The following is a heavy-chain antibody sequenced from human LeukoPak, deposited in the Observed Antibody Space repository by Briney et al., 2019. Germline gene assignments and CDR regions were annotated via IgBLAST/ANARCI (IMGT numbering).Heavy chain of an antibody. Sequence: SETLSLTCTVSGGSISSYYWSWIRQPPGKGLEWIGRIYTSGSTNYNPSLKSRVTISVDTSKNQFSLKLSSVTAADTAVYYCARGSMVRGVIPDYWGQGTLVTVSS. V-gene: IGHV4-4*07. J-gene: IGHJ4*02. CDR3: ARGSMVRGVIPDY. D-gene: IGHD3-10*01. CDR1: GGSISSYY. CDR2: IYTSGST.